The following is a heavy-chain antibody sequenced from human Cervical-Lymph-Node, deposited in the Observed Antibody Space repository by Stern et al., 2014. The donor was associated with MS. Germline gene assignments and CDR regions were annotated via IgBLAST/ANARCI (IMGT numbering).Heavy chain of an antibody. J-gene: IGHJ5*02. CDR1: GDSISSSAFS. V-gene: IGHV4-30-2*01. D-gene: IGHD1-26*01. CDR2: ITHAGSS. Sequence: QVQLQESGSGLVKPSQTLSLTCTVSGDSISSSAFSWTWIRQPPGKGLQLIGSITHAGSSFHNPSLRSRLTMSVDRSKNQFSLRLTSVSAADTAVYYCARRVGATGWFDPWGQGALVTVSS. CDR3: ARRVGATGWFDP.